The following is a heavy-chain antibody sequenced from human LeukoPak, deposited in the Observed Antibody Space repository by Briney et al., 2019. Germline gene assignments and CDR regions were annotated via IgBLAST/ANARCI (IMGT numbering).Heavy chain of an antibody. V-gene: IGHV4-30-4*08. Sequence: PSQTLSLTCTVSGGSISSGNYHWSWIRQPPGKGLEWIGYIYDSGSTYQNPSLKSRVTISGDTSKNQFSLKLSSVTAADTAVYYCARVREMATGDAFDIWGQGTMVTVSS. J-gene: IGHJ3*02. D-gene: IGHD5-24*01. CDR3: ARVREMATGDAFDI. CDR2: IYDSGST. CDR1: GGSISSGNYH.